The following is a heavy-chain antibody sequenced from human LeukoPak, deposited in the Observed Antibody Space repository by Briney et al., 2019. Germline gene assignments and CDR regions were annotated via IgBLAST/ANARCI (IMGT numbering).Heavy chain of an antibody. CDR3: AKDLYWGFDY. D-gene: IGHD7-27*01. V-gene: IGHV3-23*01. Sequence: GGSLRLSCAASGFTFSSYGMSWVRQAPGKGLEWVSAISGSGGSTYYADSVKGRFTISRDNSKNTLYPQMNSLRAEDTAVYYCAKDLYWGFDYWGQGTLFTVSS. CDR2: ISGSGGST. CDR1: GFTFSSYG. J-gene: IGHJ4*02.